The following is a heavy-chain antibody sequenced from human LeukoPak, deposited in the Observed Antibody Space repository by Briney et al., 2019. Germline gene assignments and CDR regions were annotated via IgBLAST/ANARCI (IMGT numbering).Heavy chain of an antibody. CDR1: GGSISSYC. CDR3: ARERRAGVVPAAIDY. Sequence: SETLSLTCTVSGGSISSYCWSWVRQPPGKGLEWIGEINHSGSTNYNPSLKSRVTISVDTSKNQFSLKLSSVTAADTAVYYCARERRAGVVPAAIDYWGQGTLVTVSS. J-gene: IGHJ4*02. D-gene: IGHD2-2*01. V-gene: IGHV4-34*01. CDR2: INHSGST.